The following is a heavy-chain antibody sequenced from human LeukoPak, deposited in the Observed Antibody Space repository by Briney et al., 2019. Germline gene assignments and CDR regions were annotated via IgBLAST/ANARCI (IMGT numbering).Heavy chain of an antibody. CDR3: ARDRVGTGRALLDL. Sequence: GGSLRLSCAASGVTPNGNYISWVRQAPGKGLEWVSLIYSVGSTYDAGSVKGRFTISRDNSINTLYLQMNSLKDEDTAFYYCARDRVGTGRALLDLWGQGTLVSVSS. CDR1: GVTPNGNY. V-gene: IGHV3-53*01. J-gene: IGHJ5*02. D-gene: IGHD1-14*01. CDR2: IYSVGST.